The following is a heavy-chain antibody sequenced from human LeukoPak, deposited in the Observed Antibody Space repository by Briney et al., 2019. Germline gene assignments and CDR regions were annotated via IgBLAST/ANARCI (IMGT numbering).Heavy chain of an antibody. CDR2: INQSGST. CDR3: ARGRWLQYET. D-gene: IGHD5-24*01. V-gene: IGHV4-34*01. Sequence: SETLSLTCGVYGETFSGDYWSWIRQPPGKGLEWIGEINQSGSTNYIPSLKSRVTISVDTSKNQFSLKLISVTAADTAVYYCARGRWLQYETWGQGTLVTVSS. J-gene: IGHJ5*02. CDR1: GETFSGDY.